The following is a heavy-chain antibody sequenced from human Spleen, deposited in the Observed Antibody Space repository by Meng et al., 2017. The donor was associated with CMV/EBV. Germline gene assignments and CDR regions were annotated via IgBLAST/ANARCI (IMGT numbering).Heavy chain of an antibody. J-gene: IGHJ5*02. Sequence: ASVKVSCKASGYTFTSYDINWVRQATGQGLEWMGWMNPNSGITGYAQKFQGRVTMTRNTSISTAYMELSSLRSEDTAVYYCARGGIVVVPAAIIPPFDPWGQGTLVTVSS. CDR2: MNPNSGIT. CDR1: GYTFTSYD. V-gene: IGHV1-8*01. D-gene: IGHD2-2*01. CDR3: ARGGIVVVPAAIIPPFDP.